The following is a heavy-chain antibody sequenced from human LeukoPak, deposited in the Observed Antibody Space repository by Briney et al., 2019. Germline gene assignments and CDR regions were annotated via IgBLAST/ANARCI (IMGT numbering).Heavy chain of an antibody. CDR3: ATRLWFGELADY. V-gene: IGHV1-24*01. J-gene: IGHJ4*02. Sequence: ASVKVSCKVSGYTLTELSMHWVRQAPGKGLEWMGGFDPGDGETIYAQKFQGRVTMTEDTSTDTAYMELSSLRSEDTAVYYCATRLWFGELADYWGQGTLVTVSS. D-gene: IGHD3-10*01. CDR2: FDPGDGET. CDR1: GYTLTELS.